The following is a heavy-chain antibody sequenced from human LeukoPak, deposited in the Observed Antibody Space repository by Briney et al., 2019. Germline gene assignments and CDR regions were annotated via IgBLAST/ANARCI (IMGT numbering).Heavy chain of an antibody. CDR2: IIPIFGTA. CDR1: GGTFSSYA. D-gene: IGHD2-2*01. Sequence: SVNVSCKASGGTFSSYAISWVRQAPGQGREWRGGIIPIFGTANYAQKLQGRVTITADEPTSTAYMELSSLRSEDTAVYYCARGRGSSTSCYGCYYYYMDVWGKGTTVTVSS. V-gene: IGHV1-69*01. J-gene: IGHJ6*03. CDR3: ARGRGSSTSCYGCYYYYMDV.